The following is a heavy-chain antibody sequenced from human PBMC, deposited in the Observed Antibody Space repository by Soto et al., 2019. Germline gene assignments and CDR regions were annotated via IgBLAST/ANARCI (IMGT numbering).Heavy chain of an antibody. D-gene: IGHD5-12*01. CDR3: TTAHPRGPDY. V-gene: IGHV1-8*01. CDR1: GYTFTSYD. J-gene: IGHJ4*02. CDR2: MNPNSGNT. Sequence: GASVKVSCKASGYTFTSYDINWVRQATGQGLEWMGWMNPNSGNTGYAQKFQGRVTMTRNTSISTAYMELSSLKTEDTAVYYCTTAHPRGPDYWGQGTLVTVSS.